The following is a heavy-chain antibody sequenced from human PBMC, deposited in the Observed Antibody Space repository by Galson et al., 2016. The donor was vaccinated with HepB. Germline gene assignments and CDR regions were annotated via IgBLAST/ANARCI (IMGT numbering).Heavy chain of an antibody. J-gene: IGHJ4*02. CDR3: ARTLGGNSPFDS. V-gene: IGHV5-51*01. CDR1: GYTFTNYW. CDR2: IYTGDYDT. D-gene: IGHD4-23*01. Sequence: QSGAEVKKPGESLKISCKGSGYTFTNYWIGWVRQMPGKSLEWMGIIYTGDYDTRNSPSFQGQVTISADKSISTAYLQWSSLKTSDTAMYYFARTLGGNSPFDSWGQGTLVTVSS.